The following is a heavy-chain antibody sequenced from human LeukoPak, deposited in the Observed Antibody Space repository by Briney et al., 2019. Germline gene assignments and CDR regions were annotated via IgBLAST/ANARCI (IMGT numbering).Heavy chain of an antibody. J-gene: IGHJ4*02. V-gene: IGHV4-30-4*08. Sequence: PSETLSLTCTVSGGSISSGDYYWSWIRQPPGKGLEWIGYIYYSGSTYYNPSLKSRVTISVDTSKNQFSLKLSSVTAADTAVYYCARVPWRLRYCDYWGQGALVAVSS. CDR3: ARVPWRLRYCDY. CDR1: GGSISSGDYY. CDR2: IYYSGST. D-gene: IGHD4-17*01.